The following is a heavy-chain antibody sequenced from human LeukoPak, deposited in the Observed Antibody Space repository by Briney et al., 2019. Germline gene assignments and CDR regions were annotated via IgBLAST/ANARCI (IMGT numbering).Heavy chain of an antibody. Sequence: GGSLRLSCAASGFTFSSYAMSWVRQAPGKGLEWVSAISGSGGSTYYADSVKGRFTISRDNSKNTLYLQMNSLRAEDTAVYYCAKQGGGYDISGYYGPDAFDFWGQGTMVTVSS. D-gene: IGHD3-22*01. CDR2: ISGSGGST. V-gene: IGHV3-23*01. CDR1: GFTFSSYA. CDR3: AKQGGGYDISGYYGPDAFDF. J-gene: IGHJ3*01.